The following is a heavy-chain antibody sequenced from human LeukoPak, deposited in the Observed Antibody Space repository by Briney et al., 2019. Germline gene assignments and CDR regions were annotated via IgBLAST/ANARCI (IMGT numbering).Heavy chain of an antibody. V-gene: IGHV4-39*01. CDR3: ARRISSMGSAFDI. J-gene: IGHJ3*02. Sequence: PSETLSLTCTVSGGSISSSSYYWGWIRQPPGKGLEWIGSIYYSGSTYYNPPLKSRVTISVDTSKNQFSLKLSSVTAADTAVYYCARRISSMGSAFDIWAKGQWSPSLQ. D-gene: IGHD3-3*02. CDR1: GGSISSSSYY. CDR2: IYYSGST.